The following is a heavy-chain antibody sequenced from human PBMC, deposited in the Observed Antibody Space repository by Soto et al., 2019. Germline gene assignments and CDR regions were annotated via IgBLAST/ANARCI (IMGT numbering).Heavy chain of an antibody. CDR3: ARLSSSWSYNWFDP. V-gene: IGHV2-26*01. CDR1: GFSLSNARMG. J-gene: IGHJ5*02. D-gene: IGHD6-13*01. Sequence: QVTLKESGPVLVKPTETLTLTCTVSGFSLSNARMGVSWIRQPPGKALEWLPHIFSNDEKSYTTSLRSRLTISKDTTKSQVVLTMTNMDPVDTATYYCARLSSSWSYNWFDPWGQGTLVTVSS. CDR2: IFSNDEK.